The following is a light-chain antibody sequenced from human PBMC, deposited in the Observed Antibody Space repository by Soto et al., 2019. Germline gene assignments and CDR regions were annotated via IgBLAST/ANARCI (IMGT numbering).Light chain of an antibody. CDR3: QHRSNCTPGYT. Sequence: EIVMTQSPATLSLSPGERATISCRASQSVSSYLAWYQQKPGKAPRLLIYETSNMATGIPARFSGSGSGTDFTLTITSLGPEAVAVSYCQHRSNCTPGYTFGQGTKLEIK. V-gene: IGKV3-11*01. CDR2: ETS. J-gene: IGKJ2*01. CDR1: QSVSSY.